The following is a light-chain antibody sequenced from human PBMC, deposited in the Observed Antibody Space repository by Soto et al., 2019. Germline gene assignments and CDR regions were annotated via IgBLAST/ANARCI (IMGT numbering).Light chain of an antibody. CDR1: QDISGW. CDR3: LQADTFPIT. V-gene: IGKV1-12*01. Sequence: DIQMTQSPSSVSASVGDRVTITCRASQDISGWLAWYQQKPGKAPKLLIYAASSLQSGVPSRFSGSGSGTYFPLTITSLQSEDFATYYCLQADTFPITFGQGTRLEIK. CDR2: AAS. J-gene: IGKJ5*01.